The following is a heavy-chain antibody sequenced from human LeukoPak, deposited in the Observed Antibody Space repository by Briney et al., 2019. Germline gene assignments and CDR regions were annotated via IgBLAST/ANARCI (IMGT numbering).Heavy chain of an antibody. V-gene: IGHV1-2*02. CDR1: GYTFTGYY. CDR3: ARDRSGSSSWYAGYYFDY. J-gene: IGHJ4*02. D-gene: IGHD6-13*01. Sequence: ASVKVSCKASGYTFTGYYMHWVRQAPGQGLEWMGWINPNSVATNYAQKFQGRVTMTRDTSISTAYMELSRLRSDDTAVYYCARDRSGSSSWYAGYYFDYWGQGTLVTVSS. CDR2: INPNSVAT.